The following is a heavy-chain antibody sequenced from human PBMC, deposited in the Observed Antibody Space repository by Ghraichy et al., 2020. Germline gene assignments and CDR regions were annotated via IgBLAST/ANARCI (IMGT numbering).Heavy chain of an antibody. CDR1: GGSINGYY. Sequence: SQTLSLTCSVSGGSINGYYWSWIRQPPGKGLEWIGYIYYSGSTSYNPSLKSRVTISLDTSKNQFSLELSSVTAADTAVYYCARVRITPVTRYYFDYWGQRSLVTVSS. CDR2: IYYSGST. D-gene: IGHD4-17*01. J-gene: IGHJ4*02. V-gene: IGHV4-59*01. CDR3: ARVRITPVTRYYFDY.